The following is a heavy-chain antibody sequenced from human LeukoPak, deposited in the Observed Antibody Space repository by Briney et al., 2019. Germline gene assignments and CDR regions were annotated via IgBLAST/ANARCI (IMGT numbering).Heavy chain of an antibody. D-gene: IGHD3-10*01. CDR1: GYTFTGYY. V-gene: IGHV1-2*02. CDR3: AREIGGSGSYAKYDAFDI. CDR2: INPNSGDA. J-gene: IGHJ3*02. Sequence: ASVKVSCKASGYTFTGYYMHWVRQAPGQGLEWMGWINPNSGDAAYAQIFQGRVTMTRDTSISTAYMELSSLRSDDTAVYYCAREIGGSGSYAKYDAFDIWGQGTMVTVSS.